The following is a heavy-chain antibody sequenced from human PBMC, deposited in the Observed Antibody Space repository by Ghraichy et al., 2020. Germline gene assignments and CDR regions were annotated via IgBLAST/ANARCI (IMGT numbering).Heavy chain of an antibody. D-gene: IGHD2-21*02. J-gene: IGHJ4*02. CDR1: GGSISNYY. V-gene: IGHV4-59*01. Sequence: SETLSLTCTVSGGSISNYYWSWIRQPPGKGLEWIGYIYYSGSTNYNPSLKNRVTISLDTSKNQFSLKLNSVTAADTAVYYCARACCGGDHYMSDCLRQGTLVTDYS. CDR3: ARACCGGDHYMSDC. CDR2: IYYSGST.